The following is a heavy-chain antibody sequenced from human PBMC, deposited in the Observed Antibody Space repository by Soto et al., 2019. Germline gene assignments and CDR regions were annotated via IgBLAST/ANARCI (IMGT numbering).Heavy chain of an antibody. J-gene: IGHJ6*02. CDR3: AKDPRRYCSSTSCYRGFMDV. CDR2: ISYDGSNK. D-gene: IGHD2-2*01. V-gene: IGHV3-30*18. Sequence: GGSLRLSCAASGFTFSSYGMHWVRQAPGKGLEWVAVISYDGSNKYYADSVKGRFTISRDNSKNTLYLQMNSLRAEDTAVYYCAKDPRRYCSSTSCYRGFMDVWGQGTTVTVSS. CDR1: GFTFSSYG.